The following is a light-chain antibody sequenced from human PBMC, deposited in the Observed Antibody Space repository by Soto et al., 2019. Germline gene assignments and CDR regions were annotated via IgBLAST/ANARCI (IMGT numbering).Light chain of an antibody. Sequence: GGRGNLTCRASQSIGNWLAWYQQKPGKAPKLLMYDVSSLESGVPSRFSGSRSGTEFTLTISSLQPDDFATYYCQQYSTYWTFGQGTKVDIK. V-gene: IGKV1-5*01. CDR2: DVS. CDR3: QQYSTYWT. J-gene: IGKJ1*01. CDR1: QSIGNW.